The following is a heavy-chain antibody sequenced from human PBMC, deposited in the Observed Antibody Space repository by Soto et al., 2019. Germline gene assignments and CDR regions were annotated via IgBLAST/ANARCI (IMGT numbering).Heavy chain of an antibody. CDR1: GFTFSSFD. D-gene: IGHD5-12*01. V-gene: IGHV3-30*18. Sequence: QVQLVESGGGVVQPGTSLRLSCAASGFTFSSFDIHWVRQAPGKGLEWVAVISYDGIDKNYEDSVKGRFTISRENSKNMVYLQMNSLRIEDTAVYHCAKDLREMATIRPDYWGQGVLVAVSS. CDR2: ISYDGIDK. J-gene: IGHJ4*02. CDR3: AKDLREMATIRPDY.